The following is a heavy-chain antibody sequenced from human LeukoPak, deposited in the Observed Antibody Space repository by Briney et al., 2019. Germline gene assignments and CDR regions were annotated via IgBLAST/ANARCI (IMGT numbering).Heavy chain of an antibody. V-gene: IGHV3-69-1*01. CDR1: GFTFSTYD. CDR2: ISSSSRI. CDR3: ARRFDS. Sequence: GGSLRLSCAAPGFTFSTYDMNWVRQAPGKGLEWVAYISSSSRIYYADSVKGRFTISRDNAKNSLYLQMNSLRAEDTAVYYCARRFDSWGQGVLVTVSS. J-gene: IGHJ4*02.